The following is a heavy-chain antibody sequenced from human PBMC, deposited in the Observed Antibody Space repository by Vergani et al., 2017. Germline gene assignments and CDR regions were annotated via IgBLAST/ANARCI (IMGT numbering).Heavy chain of an antibody. Sequence: EVQLVESGGALVQPGGSLRLSCAVSGFNFSDYYLDWIRQAPGKGLEWVGRSRNKAYSFSTQFAASVAGRFSISRDASTRSLFLQMNSLKIEDTAVYFCVREGTYCSGSSCYTVVGIFDFWGQGTPVTVSS. V-gene: IGHV3-72*01. D-gene: IGHD2-2*01. CDR2: SRNKAYSFST. J-gene: IGHJ4*02. CDR1: GFNFSDYY. CDR3: VREGTYCSGSSCYTVVGIFDF.